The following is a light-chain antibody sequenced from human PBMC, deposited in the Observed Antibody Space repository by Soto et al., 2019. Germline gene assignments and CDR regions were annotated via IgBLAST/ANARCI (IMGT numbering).Light chain of an antibody. CDR3: SSFTSSHTGV. CDR1: SSDVGGYNY. V-gene: IGLV2-14*01. CDR2: QVS. J-gene: IGLJ3*02. Sequence: QSALTQPASVSGSPGQSITISCTGTSSDVGGYNYVSWYQQHPGKAPKLMIYQVSNRPSGVSDRFSGSKSDNTASLTISGLQPEDEADYYCSSFTSSHTGVFGGGTKLTVL.